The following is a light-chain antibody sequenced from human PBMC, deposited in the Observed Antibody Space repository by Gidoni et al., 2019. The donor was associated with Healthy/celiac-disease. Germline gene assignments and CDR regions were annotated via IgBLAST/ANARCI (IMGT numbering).Light chain of an antibody. CDR1: QSISSY. Sequence: DIQMPQSPSPLSAAVGDRVTITCRASQSISSYLNWYQQKPGKAPKLLIYAASSLQSGVPSRFSGSGSGTDFTLTISSLQPEDFATYYCQQSYSTPQTFGQGTKVEIK. J-gene: IGKJ1*01. V-gene: IGKV1-39*01. CDR3: QQSYSTPQT. CDR2: AAS.